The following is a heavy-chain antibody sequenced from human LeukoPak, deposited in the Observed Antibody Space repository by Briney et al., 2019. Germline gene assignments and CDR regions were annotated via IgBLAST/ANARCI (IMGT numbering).Heavy chain of an antibody. CDR2: TNPNSGGT. CDR3: ASGYSSSWHVLDY. D-gene: IGHD6-13*01. CDR1: GYTFTGYY. V-gene: IGHV1-2*06. J-gene: IGHJ4*02. Sequence: GASVKVSCKASGYTFTGYYMHWVRQAPGQGLEWMGRTNPNSGGTNYAQKFQGRVTMTRDTSINTAYMELSRLRSDDTAVYYCASGYSSSWHVLDYWGQGTLVTVSS.